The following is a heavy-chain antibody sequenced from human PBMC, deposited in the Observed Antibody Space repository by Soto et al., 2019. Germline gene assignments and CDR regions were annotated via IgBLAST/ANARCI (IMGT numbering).Heavy chain of an antibody. V-gene: IGHV4-34*01. D-gene: IGHD3-10*01. J-gene: IGHJ4*02. Sequence: SWIRQPPGKGLEWIGEINHSGSTNYNPSLKSRVTISVDTSKNQFSLKLSSVTAADTAMYYCATRRTESYSDYWGQGALVTVSS. CDR3: ATRRTESYSDY. CDR2: INHSGST.